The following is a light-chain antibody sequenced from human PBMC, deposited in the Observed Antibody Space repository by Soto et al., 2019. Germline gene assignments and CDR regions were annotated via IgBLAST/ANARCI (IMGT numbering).Light chain of an antibody. CDR2: AAS. Sequence: IQMTQSPSAMSASVGYRVTISCRASQDISTWLAWYQQKPGKAPKLLIYAASSLQSGVPSRFSGSGSGTDFTLTIRSLQPEDFATYYCQQPISFPITFGQGTRLEIK. V-gene: IGKV1-12*01. CDR3: QQPISFPIT. CDR1: QDISTW. J-gene: IGKJ5*01.